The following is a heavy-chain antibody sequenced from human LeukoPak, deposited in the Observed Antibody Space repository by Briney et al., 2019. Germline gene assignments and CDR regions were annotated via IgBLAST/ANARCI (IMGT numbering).Heavy chain of an antibody. CDR1: GYTFTSYV. Sequence: GASVKVSCKTSGYTFTSYVIHWVRQAPGHRLEWMGWINAGNGNTEYSQKFQGRVTIARDTSASTAYMELSSLRSEDTAVYYCARDHFYGSGTYNYFDYWGQGTLVTVSS. V-gene: IGHV1-3*01. CDR3: ARDHFYGSGTYNYFDY. D-gene: IGHD3-10*01. J-gene: IGHJ4*02. CDR2: INAGNGNT.